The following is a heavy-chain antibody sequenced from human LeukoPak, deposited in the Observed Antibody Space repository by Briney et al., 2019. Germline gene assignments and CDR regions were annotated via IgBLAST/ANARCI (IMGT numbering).Heavy chain of an antibody. D-gene: IGHD3-3*01. Sequence: SETLSLTCTVPGGSISIYSWTWIRQPPGKGLEWIGFIYNSGSTNYNPSLKSRVTISLDTSKNQFSLELTSLTAADTAVYYCARSQLRSRFDPWGQGTLVTVSS. CDR2: IYNSGST. CDR3: ARSQLRSRFDP. V-gene: IGHV4-59*01. CDR1: GGSISIYS. J-gene: IGHJ5*02.